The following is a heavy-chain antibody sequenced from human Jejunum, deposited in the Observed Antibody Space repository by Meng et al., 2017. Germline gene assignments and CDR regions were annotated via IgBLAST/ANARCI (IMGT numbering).Heavy chain of an antibody. Sequence: GESLKISCAASGFSFSNHGMYWVRQAPHKGLEWVAVVSADGNNKIYADSVKGRFTISRDNSKNTLFLQMNTLGHVDTALYYCAKRHPVGPTPGSLDVWVQGTMVTVSS. CDR2: VSADGNNK. J-gene: IGHJ3*01. V-gene: IGHV3-30*19. CDR3: AKRHPVGPTPGSLDV. CDR1: GFSFSNHG. D-gene: IGHD2-2*01.